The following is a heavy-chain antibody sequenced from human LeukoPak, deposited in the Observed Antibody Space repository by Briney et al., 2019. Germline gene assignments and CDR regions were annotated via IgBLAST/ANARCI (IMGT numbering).Heavy chain of an antibody. D-gene: IGHD3-22*01. V-gene: IGHV4-4*07. CDR3: ARSNYYYDSSGYFGYFDY. CDR2: IYTSGST. J-gene: IGHJ4*02. Sequence: SETLSLTCTVSGGSISSYYWSWIRQPAGKGLEWIGRIYTSGSTNYNPSLKSRVTMSVDTSKNQFSLKLSSVTAADTAVYYCARSNYYYDSSGYFGYFDYWGQGTLVTVSS. CDR1: GGSISSYY.